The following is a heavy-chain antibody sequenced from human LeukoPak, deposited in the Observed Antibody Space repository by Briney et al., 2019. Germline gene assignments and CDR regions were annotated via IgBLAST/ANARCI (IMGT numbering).Heavy chain of an antibody. CDR3: ARYCGGDCYGMDV. CDR1: GFTVSSNY. CDR2: IKQDGSEK. Sequence: GGSLRLSCAASGFTVSSNYMSWVRQAPGKGLEWVANIKQDGSEKDYVDFVKGRFTISRDNPRNSLYLQMNSLRAEDTAVYYCARYCGGDCYGMDVWGQGTTVTVSS. J-gene: IGHJ6*02. V-gene: IGHV3-7*01. D-gene: IGHD2-21*01.